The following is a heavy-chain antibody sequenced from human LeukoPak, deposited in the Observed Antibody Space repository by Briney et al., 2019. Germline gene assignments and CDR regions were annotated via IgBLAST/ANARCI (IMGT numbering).Heavy chain of an antibody. CDR1: GFTFSSYE. CDR2: IRYDGSNK. Sequence: PGGSLRLSCAASGFTFSSYEMNWVRQAPGKGLEWVAFIRYDGSNKYYADSVKGRFTISRDNSKNTLYLQMNSLRAEDTAVYYCAKDLYDYVWGSPGDWGQGTLVTVSS. J-gene: IGHJ4*02. D-gene: IGHD3-16*01. V-gene: IGHV3-30*02. CDR3: AKDLYDYVWGSPGD.